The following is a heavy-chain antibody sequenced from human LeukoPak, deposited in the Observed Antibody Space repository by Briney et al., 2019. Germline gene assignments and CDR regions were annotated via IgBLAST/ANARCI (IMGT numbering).Heavy chain of an antibody. Sequence: SETLSLTCTVSGGSISSSSYYWGWIRQPPRKGLEWIGSIYYSGSTYHNPSLKSRVTISVDTSKNQFSLKLSSVTAADTAVYYCARATVISGYYYYGMDVWGQGTTVTVSS. V-gene: IGHV4-39*01. CDR2: IYYSGST. CDR1: GGSISSSSYY. J-gene: IGHJ6*02. CDR3: ARATVISGYYYYGMDV. D-gene: IGHD4-17*01.